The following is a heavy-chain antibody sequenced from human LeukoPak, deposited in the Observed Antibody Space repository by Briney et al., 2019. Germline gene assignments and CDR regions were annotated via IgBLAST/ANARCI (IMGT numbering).Heavy chain of an antibody. J-gene: IGHJ4*02. Sequence: RPSETLSLTCTVSDGSISSYYWSWIRQPPGKGLEWIGYIYNSGTTNYNPSLKSRVTISVDTSKNQFSLKLSSVTAADTAVYFCARHDGSSLPFDYWGQGTLVTVSS. D-gene: IGHD6-13*01. CDR1: DGSISSYY. CDR2: IYNSGTT. V-gene: IGHV4-59*08. CDR3: ARHDGSSLPFDY.